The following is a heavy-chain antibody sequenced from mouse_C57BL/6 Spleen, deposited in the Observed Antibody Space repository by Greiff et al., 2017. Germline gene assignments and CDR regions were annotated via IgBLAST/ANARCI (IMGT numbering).Heavy chain of an antibody. CDR1: GYAFTNYL. Sequence: QVQLQQSGAELVRPGTSVKVSCKASGYAFTNYLIEWVKQRPGQGLEWIGVINPGSGGTKYNEKFKGKATLTADKSSSTAYMQLSSLTSEVSAVYFCARSSSGYAWFAYWGQGTLVTVSA. D-gene: IGHD3-2*02. J-gene: IGHJ3*01. CDR3: ARSSSGYAWFAY. CDR2: INPGSGGT. V-gene: IGHV1-54*01.